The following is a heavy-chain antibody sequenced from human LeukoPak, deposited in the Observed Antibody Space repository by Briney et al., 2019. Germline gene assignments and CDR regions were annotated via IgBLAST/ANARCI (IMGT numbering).Heavy chain of an antibody. V-gene: IGHV3-33*01. CDR2: IWYDGSNK. CDR1: GFTFSSYG. J-gene: IGHJ4*02. D-gene: IGHD1-1*01. CDR3: ARAPRGYDHFDY. Sequence: GGSLRLSCAASGFTFSSYGMHWVRQAPGKGLEWVAVIWYDGSNKYHADSVKGRFTISRDNSKNTLYLQMNSLRAEDTAVYYCARAPRGYDHFDYWGQGTLVTVSS.